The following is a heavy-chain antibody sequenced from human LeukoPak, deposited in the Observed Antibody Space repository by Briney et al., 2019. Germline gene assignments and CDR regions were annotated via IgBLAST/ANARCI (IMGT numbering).Heavy chain of an antibody. J-gene: IGHJ4*02. Sequence: SETPSLTCTVSGGSISSYYWSWIRQPPGKGLEWIGYIYYSGSTNYNPSLKSRVTISVDTSKNQFSLKLSSVTAADTAVYYCARSQYYDFWSGYSFDYWGQGTLVTVSS. V-gene: IGHV4-59*01. CDR2: IYYSGST. CDR1: GGSISSYY. CDR3: ARSQYYDFWSGYSFDY. D-gene: IGHD3-3*01.